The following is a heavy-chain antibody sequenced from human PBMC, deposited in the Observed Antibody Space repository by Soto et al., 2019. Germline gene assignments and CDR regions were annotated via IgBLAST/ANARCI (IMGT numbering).Heavy chain of an antibody. CDR1: GGSFSGYY. V-gene: IGHV4-34*01. Sequence: PSETLSLTCAVYGGSFSGYYWSWIRQPPGKGLEWIGEINHSGSTNYNPSLKSRVTISVDTSKNQFSLKLSSVTAADTAVYYCARVRYFDWFPLDYWGQGTLVTVSS. J-gene: IGHJ4*02. D-gene: IGHD3-9*01. CDR2: INHSGST. CDR3: ARVRYFDWFPLDY.